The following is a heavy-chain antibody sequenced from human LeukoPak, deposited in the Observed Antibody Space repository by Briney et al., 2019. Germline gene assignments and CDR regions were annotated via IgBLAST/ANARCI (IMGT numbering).Heavy chain of an antibody. CDR3: ARDQWYSSSWYGNYMDV. CDR2: IQEDGSDK. D-gene: IGHD6-13*01. J-gene: IGHJ6*03. V-gene: IGHV3-7*01. Sequence: EPGGSLRLSCEVSGFTFSTYWMTWVRQAPGKGLEWVANIQEDGSDKYYVDSVKGRFTISRDNAKNSLYLQMNSLIAEDTAVYYCARDQWYSSSWYGNYMDVWGKGTTVTISS. CDR1: GFTFSTYW.